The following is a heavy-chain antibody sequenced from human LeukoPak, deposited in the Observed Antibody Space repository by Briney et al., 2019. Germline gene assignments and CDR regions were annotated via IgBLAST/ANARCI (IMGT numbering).Heavy chain of an antibody. V-gene: IGHV3-30*04. D-gene: IGHD2-2*01. CDR1: GFTFSSYA. CDR3: ARDREDAVVVPAATYFDY. Sequence: GGSLRLSCAASGFTFSSYAMHWVRQAPGKGLEWVAVISYDGSNKYYAGSVKGRFTISRDNSKNTLYLQMNSLRAEDTAVYYCARDREDAVVVPAATYFDYWGQGTLVTVSS. CDR2: ISYDGSNK. J-gene: IGHJ4*02.